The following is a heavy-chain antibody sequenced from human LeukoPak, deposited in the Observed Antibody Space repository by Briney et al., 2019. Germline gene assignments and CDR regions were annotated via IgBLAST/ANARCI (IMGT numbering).Heavy chain of an antibody. CDR1: GFTFSNYA. V-gene: IGHV3-23*01. CDR2: ISGSGTNT. D-gene: IGHD4-17*01. Sequence: GGSLRLSCAASGFTFSNYAMTWVRQAPGKGLEWVSAISGSGTNTYYADSVKGRFTISRDNSKNTLYLQMNSLRAEDTAVYYCAIGLYGGPFDYWGQGTLVTVSS. J-gene: IGHJ4*02. CDR3: AIGLYGGPFDY.